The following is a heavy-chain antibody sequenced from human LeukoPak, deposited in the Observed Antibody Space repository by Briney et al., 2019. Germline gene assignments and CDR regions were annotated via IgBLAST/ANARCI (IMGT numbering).Heavy chain of an antibody. CDR2: IYSGGST. Sequence: GGSLRLSRAASGFTVSSNYMSWVRQAPGKGLEWVSVIYSGGSTYYADSVKGRFTVSRDNSKNTLYLQMNSLRAEDTAVYYCAKDKYYFDYWGQGTLVTVSS. CDR1: GFTVSSNY. CDR3: AKDKYYFDY. V-gene: IGHV3-53*05. J-gene: IGHJ4*02.